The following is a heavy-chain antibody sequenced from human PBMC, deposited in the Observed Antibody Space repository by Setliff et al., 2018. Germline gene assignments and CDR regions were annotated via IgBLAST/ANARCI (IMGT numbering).Heavy chain of an antibody. J-gene: IGHJ4*02. CDR2: IWYGGSNK. CDR1: GFTFSSYG. Sequence: SLKISCAASGFTFSSYGMHWVRQAPGKGLEWVAVIWYGGSNKYYADSVKGRFTISRDNSKNTLYLQMNSLRAEDTAVYYCARGGNLIYYFDYWGQGTLVTVSS. V-gene: IGHV3-33*01. D-gene: IGHD2-15*01. CDR3: ARGGNLIYYFDY.